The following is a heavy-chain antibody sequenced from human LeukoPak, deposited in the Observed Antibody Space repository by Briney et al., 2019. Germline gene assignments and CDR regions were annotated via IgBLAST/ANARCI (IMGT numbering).Heavy chain of an antibody. Sequence: GESLQISCKGAGYIFTSYWIGWVRQLPGKGLEGMGIIYPGDSDTRYSPSFQGQVTISADKSISTAYLQWSSLKASDTAMYYCXRLXPGRRPNWGDYWGQGTLVTVSS. CDR3: XRLXPGRRPNWGDY. CDR2: IYPGDSDT. V-gene: IGHV5-51*01. J-gene: IGHJ4*02. CDR1: GYIFTSYW. D-gene: IGHD7-27*01.